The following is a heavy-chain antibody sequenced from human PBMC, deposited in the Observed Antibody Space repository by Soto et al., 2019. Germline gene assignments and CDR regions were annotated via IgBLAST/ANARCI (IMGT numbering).Heavy chain of an antibody. CDR3: AKSSARYYYGSGSYTDY. V-gene: IGHV3-23*01. D-gene: IGHD3-10*01. J-gene: IGHJ4*02. Sequence: PGGSLRLSCAASGFTFSSYAMSWVRQAPGKGLEWVSAISGSGGGTYYADSVKGRFTISRDNSKNTLYLQMNSLRAEDTAVYYCAKSSARYYYGSGSYTDYWGQGTLVTVSS. CDR2: ISGSGGGT. CDR1: GFTFSSYA.